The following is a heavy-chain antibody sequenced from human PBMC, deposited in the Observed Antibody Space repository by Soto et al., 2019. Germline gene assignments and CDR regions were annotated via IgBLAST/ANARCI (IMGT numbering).Heavy chain of an antibody. CDR3: AKAPDYDSSADCSDF. V-gene: IGHV3-23*01. CDR2: ISGYAGDA. D-gene: IGHD3-22*01. CDR1: GFVFSEFV. Sequence: ELQLLESGGGLVQPGGSLRLSCAASGFVFSEFVMTWVRQAPGKGLEWVSSISGYAGDAYYADSVRDRFTISRDNSKSTLYLQMNSLRAEDTAIYFCAKAPDYDSSADCSDFWGQGTLVTVSS. J-gene: IGHJ4*02.